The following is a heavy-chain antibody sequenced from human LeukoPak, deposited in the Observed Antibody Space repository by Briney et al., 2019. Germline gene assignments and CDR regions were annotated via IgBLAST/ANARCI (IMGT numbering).Heavy chain of an antibody. CDR1: GFTFISYA. D-gene: IGHD3-22*01. Sequence: QPGGSLRLSLAASGFTFISYAISWVRQSPGKGLEWVSSISGGGRITYYADSVKGRFTISRDMSKNTVYLQMNSLRAEDTAVYYCAKDPMIVSHDAFDIWGQGTMVTVSS. CDR2: ISGGGRIT. CDR3: AKDPMIVSHDAFDI. V-gene: IGHV3-23*01. J-gene: IGHJ3*02.